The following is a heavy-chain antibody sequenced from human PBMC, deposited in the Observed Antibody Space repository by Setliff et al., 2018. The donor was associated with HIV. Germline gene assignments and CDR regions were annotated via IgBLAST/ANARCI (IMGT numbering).Heavy chain of an antibody. CDR1: GYTFTSYE. D-gene: IGHD3-22*01. Sequence: VASVKVSCKASGYTFTSYEISWVRQAPGQGLEWMGWISAYNLNTNYAQKFQGRVTMTTDTSASTGYMELRSLRSDDTAVYYCARAYYHDSSGYQGFDYWGQGTLVTVSS. CDR3: ARAYYHDSSGYQGFDY. J-gene: IGHJ4*02. V-gene: IGHV1-18*01. CDR2: ISAYNLNT.